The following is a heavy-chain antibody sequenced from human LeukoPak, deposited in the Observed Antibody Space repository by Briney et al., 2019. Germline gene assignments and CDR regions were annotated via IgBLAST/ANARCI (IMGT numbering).Heavy chain of an antibody. J-gene: IGHJ4*02. D-gene: IGHD5-18*01. Sequence: PGGPLRLSCAASGFTFSSYAMSWVRQAPGKGLEWVSAISGSGGSTYYADSVKGRFTISRDNSKNTLYLQMNSLRAEDTAVYYCAKDWDTAMVTAYFDYWGQGTLVTVSS. V-gene: IGHV3-23*01. CDR3: AKDWDTAMVTAYFDY. CDR1: GFTFSSYA. CDR2: ISGSGGST.